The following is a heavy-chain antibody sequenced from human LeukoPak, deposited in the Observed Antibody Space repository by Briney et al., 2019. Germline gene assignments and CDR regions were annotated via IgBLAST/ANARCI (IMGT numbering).Heavy chain of an antibody. CDR2: IYYSGST. CDR3: ARQDDCSSTSCYPYYFDY. CDR1: GGSISSSSYY. Sequence: SETLSLTCTVSGGSISSSSYYWGWIRQPPGKGLEWIGSIYYSGSTYYNPSLKSRVTISVDTSKNQFSLKLSSVTAADTAVYYCARQDDCSSTSCYPYYFDYWGQGTLVTVSS. V-gene: IGHV4-39*01. J-gene: IGHJ4*02. D-gene: IGHD2-2*01.